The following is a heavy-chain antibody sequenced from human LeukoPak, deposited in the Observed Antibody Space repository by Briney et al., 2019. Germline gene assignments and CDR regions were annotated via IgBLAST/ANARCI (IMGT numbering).Heavy chain of an antibody. CDR3: ASEGTNCTNGVCYRGDY. Sequence: SETLSPTCTVSGGSISSYYWSWIRQPPGKGLEWIGYIYYSGSTNYNPSLKSRVTISVDTSKNQFSLKLSSVTAADTAVYYCASEGTNCTNGVCYRGDYWGQGTLVTVSS. D-gene: IGHD2-8*01. CDR2: IYYSGST. J-gene: IGHJ4*02. V-gene: IGHV4-59*08. CDR1: GGSISSYY.